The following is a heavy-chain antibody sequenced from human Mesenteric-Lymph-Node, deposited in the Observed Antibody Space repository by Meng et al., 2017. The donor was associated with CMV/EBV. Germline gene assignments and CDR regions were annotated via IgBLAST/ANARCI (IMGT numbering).Heavy chain of an antibody. Sequence: CAVYGGSFSGSYWSWIRQPPGKGPEWIGEIDHSGNAQYNPSLKSRVIISIDTTKNQFSLNLNSVTAADTAIYYCVRAIIFGGTYADSWGQGTLVTVSS. CDR3: VRAIIFGGTYADS. V-gene: IGHV4-34*01. D-gene: IGHD1-26*01. J-gene: IGHJ4*02. CDR2: IDHSGNA. CDR1: GGSFSGSY.